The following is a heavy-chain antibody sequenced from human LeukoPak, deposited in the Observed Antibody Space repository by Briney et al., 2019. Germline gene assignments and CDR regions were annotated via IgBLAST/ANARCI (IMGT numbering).Heavy chain of an antibody. CDR1: GGSISSSSYY. V-gene: IGHV4-39*07. CDR2: INHSGST. J-gene: IGHJ2*01. CDR3: ARGGDFWSGYYRYWYFDL. D-gene: IGHD3-3*01. Sequence: SETLSLTCTVSGGSISSSSYYWSWIRQPPGKGLEWIGEINHSGSTNYNPSLKSRVTISVDTSKNQFSLKLSSVTAADTAVYYCARGGDFWSGYYRYWYFDLWGRGILVTVSS.